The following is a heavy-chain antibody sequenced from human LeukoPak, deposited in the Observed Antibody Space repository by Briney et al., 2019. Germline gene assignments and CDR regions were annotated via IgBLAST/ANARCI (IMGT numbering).Heavy chain of an antibody. CDR1: GGTFSSYA. V-gene: IGHV1-69*05. Sequence: ASVKVSCKASGGTFSSYAISWVRQAPGQGLEWMGGIIPIFGTANYAQKFQGRVTITTDESTSTAYMELSSLRSEDTAVYYCAYHGRITIFGVSTAGGTGFDPWGQGTLVTVSS. CDR3: AYHGRITIFGVSTAGGTGFDP. CDR2: IIPIFGTA. D-gene: IGHD3-3*01. J-gene: IGHJ5*02.